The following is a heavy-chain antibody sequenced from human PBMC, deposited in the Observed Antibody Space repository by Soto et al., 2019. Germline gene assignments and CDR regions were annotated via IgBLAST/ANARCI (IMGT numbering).Heavy chain of an antibody. CDR3: ARTNDYFDY. CDR2: INHSGST. Sequence: SETLSLTCAVYGGSFSGYYWSWIRQPPGKGLEWIGEINHSGSTNYNPSLKSRVTISVDTSKNQFSLKLSSVTAADTAVYYCARTNDYFDYWGQGTLVTVSS. J-gene: IGHJ4*02. CDR1: GGSFSGYY. V-gene: IGHV4-34*01.